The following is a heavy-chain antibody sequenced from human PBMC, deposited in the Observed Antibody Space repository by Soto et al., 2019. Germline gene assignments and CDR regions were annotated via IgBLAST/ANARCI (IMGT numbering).Heavy chain of an antibody. J-gene: IGHJ4*02. D-gene: IGHD1-26*01. CDR3: ARDDYGIYPY. V-gene: IGHV1-2*02. CDR2: IDPRSGAT. Sequence: QVQLVQSGTEVKKPGASVTVSCKASGYTVTDYYIHWVQQAPGQGLEWMGWIDPRSGATIYAQKFQDRVTMTRDTSISTAYMDLSRLRSDDTAVYYCARDDYGIYPYWGQGTLVTVSS. CDR1: GYTVTDYY.